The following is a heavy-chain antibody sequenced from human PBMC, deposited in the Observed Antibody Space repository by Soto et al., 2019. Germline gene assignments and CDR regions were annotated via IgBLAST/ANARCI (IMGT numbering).Heavy chain of an antibody. J-gene: IGHJ4*02. D-gene: IGHD6-13*01. CDR2: IYYSGST. V-gene: IGHV4-59*08. Sequence: SETLSLTCTVSGGSISSYYWSWIRQPPGKGLEWIGYIYYSGSTNYNPSLKSRVTISVDTSKNQFSLKLSSVTAADTAVYYCARPIAAAGTVFDYWGQGTLVTVSS. CDR3: ARPIAAAGTVFDY. CDR1: GGSISSYY.